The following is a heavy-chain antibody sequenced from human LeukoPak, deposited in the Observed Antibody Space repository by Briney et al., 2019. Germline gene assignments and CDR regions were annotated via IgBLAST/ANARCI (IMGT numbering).Heavy chain of an antibody. V-gene: IGHV3-30*04. J-gene: IGHJ4*02. CDR3: AKDGSGSPRDY. CDR2: ISYDGRNE. CDR1: GFAFSSYA. D-gene: IGHD3-10*01. Sequence: GRSLRLSCAASGFAFSSYAMHWVRQAPGKGLEWVAVISYDGRNEYYADSVKGRFTISRDNSKNTLYLQMNSLRAEDTAVYYCAKDGSGSPRDYWGQGTLVTVSS.